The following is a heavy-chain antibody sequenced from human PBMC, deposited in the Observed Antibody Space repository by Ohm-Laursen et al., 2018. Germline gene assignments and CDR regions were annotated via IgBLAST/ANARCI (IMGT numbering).Heavy chain of an antibody. D-gene: IGHD3-10*01. CDR2: TSSSGSTI. CDR1: GFTFSNYE. CDR3: ARDGSKLGESAFDH. V-gene: IGHV3-48*03. J-gene: IGHJ4*02. Sequence: SLRLSCSASGFTFSNYEMNWVRQAPGKGLEWVSFTSSSGSTINYADSVKGRFTISRDNARNLLFLQMNSLTAEDTAVYYCARDGSKLGESAFDHWGQGTLVTVSS.